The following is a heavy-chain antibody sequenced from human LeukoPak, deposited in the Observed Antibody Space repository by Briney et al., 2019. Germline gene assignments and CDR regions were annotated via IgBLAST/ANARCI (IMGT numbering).Heavy chain of an antibody. J-gene: IGHJ5*02. CDR3: ARGEYCSGGSCNWFDP. CDR1: GGSISSYY. CDR2: IYYSGST. V-gene: IGHV4-59*12. Sequence: SETLSLTCTVSGGSISSYYWSWIRQPPGKGLEWIGYIYYSGSTNYNPSLKSRVTISVDKSKNQFSLKLSSVTAADTAVYYCARGEYCSGGSCNWFDPWGQGTLVAVSS. D-gene: IGHD2-15*01.